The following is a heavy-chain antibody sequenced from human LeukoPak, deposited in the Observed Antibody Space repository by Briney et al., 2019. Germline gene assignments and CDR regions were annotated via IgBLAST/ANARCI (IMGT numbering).Heavy chain of an antibody. V-gene: IGHV4-59*08. J-gene: IGHJ1*01. CDR2: IYYSGST. CDR1: GGSISSYY. D-gene: IGHD6-13*01. Sequence: PSETLSLTCTVSGGSISSYYWSWIRQPPGKGLEWIGYIYYSGSTNYNPSLKSRVTISVDTSNNQFSLKLSSVTAADTAVYYCTAYSSSWSFQHWGQGTLVTVSS. CDR3: TAYSSSWSFQH.